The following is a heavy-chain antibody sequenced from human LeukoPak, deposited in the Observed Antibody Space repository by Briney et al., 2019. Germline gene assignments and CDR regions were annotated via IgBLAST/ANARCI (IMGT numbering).Heavy chain of an antibody. V-gene: IGHV3-30-3*01. CDR2: ISYDGSNK. D-gene: IGHD6-19*01. J-gene: IGHJ4*02. CDR1: GFTFSSYA. Sequence: GGSLRLSCAASGFTFSSYAMHWVRQAPGKGLEWVAVISYDGSNKYYADSVKGRFTISRDNSKNTLYLQMNSLRAEDTAVYYCARSEQWLSPFDYWGQGTLVTVSS. CDR3: ARSEQWLSPFDY.